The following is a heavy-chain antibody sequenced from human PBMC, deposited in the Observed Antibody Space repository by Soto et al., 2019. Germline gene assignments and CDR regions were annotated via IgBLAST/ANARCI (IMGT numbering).Heavy chain of an antibody. V-gene: IGHV3-23*01. CDR2: ISGSGGST. CDR3: AKEQQWLVPRAEYFQH. D-gene: IGHD6-19*01. Sequence: EVQLLESGGGLVQPGGSLRLSCAASGFTFSSYAMSWVRQAPGKGLEWVSAISGSGGSTYYADSVKGRFTISRDNSKNKLYLQPNSLRAEDTAVYYCAKEQQWLVPRAEYFQHWGQGTLVTGSS. J-gene: IGHJ1*01. CDR1: GFTFSSYA.